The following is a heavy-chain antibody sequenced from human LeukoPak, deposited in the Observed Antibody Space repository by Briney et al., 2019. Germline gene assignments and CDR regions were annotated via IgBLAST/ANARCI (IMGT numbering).Heavy chain of an antibody. CDR3: ARLVAAGGSGSFDP. Sequence: ASVKVSCKASGYTFTTYAMNWVRQAPGQGLEWMGWINTYTGNPTYAQDFTGRSVFSLDTSVSTAYLQIYSLKAEDTAVYYCARLVAAGGSGSFDPWGQGTLVTVSS. D-gene: IGHD6-13*01. V-gene: IGHV7-4-1*01. J-gene: IGHJ5*02. CDR2: INTYTGNP. CDR1: GYTFTTYA.